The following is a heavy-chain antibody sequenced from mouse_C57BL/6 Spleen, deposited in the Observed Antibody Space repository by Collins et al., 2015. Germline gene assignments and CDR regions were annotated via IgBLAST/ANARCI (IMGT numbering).Heavy chain of an antibody. D-gene: IGHD2-4*01. CDR2: IYPGNSDT. CDR1: GYTFTNYW. CDR3: YFMITTGGFAY. Sequence: EVQFQQSGTVLARPGASVKMSCKASGYTFTNYWMHWVKQRPGQGLEWIGAIYPGNSDTTYNQKFRGKAKLTAVTSTNTAYMELSSLTNEDSAVYYSYFMITTGGFAYWGQGTLVTVSA. J-gene: IGHJ3*01. V-gene: IGHV1-5*01.